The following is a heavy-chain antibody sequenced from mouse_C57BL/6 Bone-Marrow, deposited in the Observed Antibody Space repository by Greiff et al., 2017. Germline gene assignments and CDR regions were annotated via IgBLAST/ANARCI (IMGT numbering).Heavy chain of an antibody. J-gene: IGHJ2*01. V-gene: IGHV1-69*01. CDR2: IDPSDSYT. CDR1: GYTFTSYW. D-gene: IGHD4-1*01. Sequence: VQLQQPGAELVMPGASVKLSCKASGYTFTSYWMHWVKQRPGQGLEWIGEIDPSDSYTNYNQKFKGKSPLTVDKSSSTDYMQLSSLTSEDSAVYYCALTGGYWGQGTTRTVSS. CDR3: ALTGGY.